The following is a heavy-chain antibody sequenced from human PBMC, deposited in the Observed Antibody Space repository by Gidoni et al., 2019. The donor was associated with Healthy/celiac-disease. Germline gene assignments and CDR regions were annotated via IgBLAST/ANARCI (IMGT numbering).Heavy chain of an antibody. Sequence: QVQLVQSGAEVKKPGASVKVSCKVSGYTLTELSMHWVRQAPGKGLEWMGGFDPEDGETIYAQKFQGRVTMTEYTSTDTAYMELSSLRSEDTAVYYCATGGYCSSTSCYLDPWGQGTLVTVSS. CDR2: FDPEDGET. D-gene: IGHD2-2*01. J-gene: IGHJ5*02. V-gene: IGHV1-24*01. CDR3: ATGGYCSSTSCYLDP. CDR1: GYTLTELS.